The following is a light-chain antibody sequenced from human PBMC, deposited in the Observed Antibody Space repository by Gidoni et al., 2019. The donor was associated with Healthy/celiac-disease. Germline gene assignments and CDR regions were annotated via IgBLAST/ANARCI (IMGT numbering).Light chain of an antibody. J-gene: IGKJ4*01. Sequence: DIQMTQSPSSLSASVGDRVTITCQASQDISNYLKWYQQKPGKAPKLLIYDASNLETGVPSRFSGSGSGTDFTVTISSLQPKDSATYYCQQYDNLPLTFGGGTKVEIK. CDR3: QQYDNLPLT. CDR2: DAS. V-gene: IGKV1-33*01. CDR1: QDISNY.